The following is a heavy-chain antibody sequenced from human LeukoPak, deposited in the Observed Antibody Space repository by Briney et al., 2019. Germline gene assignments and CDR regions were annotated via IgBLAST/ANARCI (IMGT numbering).Heavy chain of an antibody. D-gene: IGHD3-10*01. CDR1: GGSISSSSYY. CDR3: ARGTRYGTGDY. V-gene: IGHV4-39*07. CDR2: IYYSGST. Sequence: SETLSLTCTVSGGSISSSSYYWGWIRQPPGKGLEWIGSIYYSGSTNYNPSLKSRVTISVDTSKNQFSLKLSSVTAADTAVYYCARGTRYGTGDYWGQGTLVTVSS. J-gene: IGHJ4*02.